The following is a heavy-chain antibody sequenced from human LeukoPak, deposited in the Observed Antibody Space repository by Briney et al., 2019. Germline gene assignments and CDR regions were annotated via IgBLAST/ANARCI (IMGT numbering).Heavy chain of an antibody. D-gene: IGHD3-22*01. CDR1: GFTFSSYW. V-gene: IGHV3-74*01. CDR3: ARERPRETYYYDGSGYDY. Sequence: GGSLRLSCAASGFTFSSYWMHWVRQAPGKGLVWVSRINSDGSSTSYADSVKGRFTISRDNAKNTLYLQMNSLRAEDTAVYYCARERPRETYYYDGSGYDYWGQGTLVTVSS. J-gene: IGHJ4*02. CDR2: INSDGSST.